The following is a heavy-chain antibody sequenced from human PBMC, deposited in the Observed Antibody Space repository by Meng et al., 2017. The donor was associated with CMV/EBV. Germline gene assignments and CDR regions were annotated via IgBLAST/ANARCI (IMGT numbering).Heavy chain of an antibody. CDR3: AKVPGSLYLRSYYFDY. CDR2: ISGSGDGT. D-gene: IGHD3-10*01. V-gene: IGHV3-23*01. CDR1: GFIFSNYG. J-gene: IGHJ4*02. Sequence: GGSLRLSCAASGFIFSNYGMTWVRQGPGKRLEWVSAISGSGDGTHFAESVKGRFTISRDNTQNTPYLQMNSLRAEDTAVYYCAKVPGSLYLRSYYFDYWGQGILVTVSS.